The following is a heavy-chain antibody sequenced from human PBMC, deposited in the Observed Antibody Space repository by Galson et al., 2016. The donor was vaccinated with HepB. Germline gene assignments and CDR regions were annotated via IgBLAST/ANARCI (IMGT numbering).Heavy chain of an antibody. CDR1: GGSFSGYY. Sequence: ETLSLTCAVYGGSFSGYYWNWFRQPPGKGLGWIASMYYSGSTYYNPSLKSRVTISVDDSKNQFSLSLSSVTAADTAVYYCATIRLLCLGTTCYGVGLDYWGHGTLVTVSS. J-gene: IGHJ4*03. CDR3: ATIRLLCLGTTCYGVGLDY. D-gene: IGHD2-2*01. V-gene: IGHV4-34*01. CDR2: MYYSGST.